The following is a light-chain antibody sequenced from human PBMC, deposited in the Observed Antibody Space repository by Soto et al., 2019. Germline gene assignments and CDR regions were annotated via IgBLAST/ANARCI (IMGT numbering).Light chain of an antibody. J-gene: IGLJ2*01. CDR1: SSDVGGYNY. CDR2: EVS. V-gene: IGLV2-8*01. CDR3: SSYAGSNNFVV. Sequence: QSVLTQPPSASGSPGQSVTISCTGTSSDVGGYNYVSWYQHHPGKAPKLMIYEVSKRPSGVPDRFSGSKSGNTASLTVSGLQAEDEADYYCSSYAGSNNFVVFGGGTKVTVL.